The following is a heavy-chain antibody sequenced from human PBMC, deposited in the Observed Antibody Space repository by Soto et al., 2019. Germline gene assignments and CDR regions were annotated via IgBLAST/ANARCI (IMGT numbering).Heavy chain of an antibody. CDR1: GGSLSGYY. D-gene: IGHD6-6*01. CDR2: INHSGST. J-gene: IGHJ4*02. CDR3: ARGGKYSSSFPFDY. V-gene: IGHV4-34*01. Sequence: SETLSLTCAVYGGSLSGYYWSWIRQPPGKGLEWIGEINHSGSTNYNPSLKSRVTISVDTSKNQFSLKLSSVTAADTAVYYCARGGKYSSSFPFDYWGQGTLVTVSS.